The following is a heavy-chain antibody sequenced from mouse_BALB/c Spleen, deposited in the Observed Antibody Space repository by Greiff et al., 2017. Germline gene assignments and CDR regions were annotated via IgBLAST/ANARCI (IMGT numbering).Heavy chain of an antibody. CDR2: ISSGGSYT. CDR3: ARGGYAMDY. J-gene: IGHJ4*01. V-gene: IGHV5-9-3*01. D-gene: IGHD1-1*02. CDR1: GFTFSSYA. Sequence: DVKLVESGGGLVQPGGSLKLSCAASGFTFSSYAMSWVRQTPEKRLEWVATISSGGSYTYYPDSVKGRFTISRDNAKNTLYLQMSSLRSEDTAMYYCARGGYAMDYWGQGTSVTVSS.